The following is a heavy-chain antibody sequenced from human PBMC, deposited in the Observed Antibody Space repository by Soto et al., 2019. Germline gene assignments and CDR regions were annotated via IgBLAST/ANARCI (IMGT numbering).Heavy chain of an antibody. Sequence: XGSLRLSCAASGFTFSSYGMHWVRKAPGKGLEWVAVISYDGSNKYYADSVKGRFTISRDNSKNTLYLQMNSLRAEDTAVYYCAKDRNPLVGRHAFDIWGQGKMVTVSS. CDR3: AKDRNPLVGRHAFDI. CDR1: GFTFSSYG. V-gene: IGHV3-30*18. CDR2: ISYDGSNK. J-gene: IGHJ3*02. D-gene: IGHD1-26*01.